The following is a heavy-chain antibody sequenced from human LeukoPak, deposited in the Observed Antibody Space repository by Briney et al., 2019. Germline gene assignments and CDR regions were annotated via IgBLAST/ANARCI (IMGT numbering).Heavy chain of an antibody. D-gene: IGHD3-22*01. CDR1: GFTFSTYG. J-gene: IGHJ4*02. CDR3: ARDLGASSGYFDY. V-gene: IGHV3-53*01. CDR2: IYSGGST. Sequence: GGSLRLSCAASGFTFSTYGMSWVRQAPGKGLEWVSVIYSGGSTYYADSVKGRFTISRDNSKNTLYLQMNSLRAEDTAVYYCARDLGASSGYFDYWGQGTLVTVSS.